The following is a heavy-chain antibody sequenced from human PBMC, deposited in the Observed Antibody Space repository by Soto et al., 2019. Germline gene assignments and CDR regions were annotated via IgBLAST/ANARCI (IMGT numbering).Heavy chain of an antibody. V-gene: IGHV1-69*02. CDR3: ARGEWFDP. J-gene: IGHJ5*02. D-gene: IGHD3-10*01. Sequence: QVQLVQSGAEVKKPGSSVKVSCKASGGSFSSYPITWVRQAPGQGLEWMGRIIPILGIANYAQKFQGRVTITADKSTNTAYMELSSLRSEDTAVYYCARGEWFDPWGQGTLVTFSS. CDR1: GGSFSSYP. CDR2: IIPILGIA.